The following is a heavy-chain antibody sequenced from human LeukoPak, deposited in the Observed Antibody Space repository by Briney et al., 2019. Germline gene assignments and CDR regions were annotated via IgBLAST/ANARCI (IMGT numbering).Heavy chain of an antibody. CDR3: ARAGYSSGWYEGDAFDI. CDR2: INPSGGST. Sequence: GASVKVSCKASGYTFTSYYMHWVRQAPGQGLEWMGIINPSGGSTSYAQKSQGRVTMTRDMSTSTVYMELSSLRSEDTAVYYCARAGYSSGWYEGDAFDIWGQGTMVTVSS. J-gene: IGHJ3*02. CDR1: GYTFTSYY. V-gene: IGHV1-46*01. D-gene: IGHD6-19*01.